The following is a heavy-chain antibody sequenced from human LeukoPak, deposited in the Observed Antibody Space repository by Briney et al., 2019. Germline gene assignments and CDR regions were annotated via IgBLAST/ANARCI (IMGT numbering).Heavy chain of an antibody. CDR3: VHRHSGIPTI. J-gene: IGHJ4*02. V-gene: IGHV2-5*01. CDR1: GFSLHTSGVG. CDR2: IYWTDDT. D-gene: IGHD6-13*01. Sequence: SGPTLVKPTQPLTLTCTFSGFSLHTSGVGVSWIRQAPGKALEWLALIYWTDDTRYSPSLKSRLTITKVTSKYQVVLTLTNMDPVDTATYYCVHRHSGIPTIWGQGTLVTVSS.